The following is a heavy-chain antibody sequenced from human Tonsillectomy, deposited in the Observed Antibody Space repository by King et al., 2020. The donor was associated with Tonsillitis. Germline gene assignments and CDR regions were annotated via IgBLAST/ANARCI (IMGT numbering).Heavy chain of an antibody. Sequence: VQLVESGGGLVQPGGSLRLSCAASGFTFSSYWMYWVRQAPGKGLVWVSRINSDGSSTNYADSVKGRFTISRDNAKNTLYLQMNSLRAEDTAVYYCAREQRGYGDYGGVPTFDYWGQGTLVTVSS. V-gene: IGHV3-74*01. J-gene: IGHJ4*02. CDR3: AREQRGYGDYGGVPTFDY. CDR1: GFTFSSYW. D-gene: IGHD4-17*01. CDR2: INSDGSST.